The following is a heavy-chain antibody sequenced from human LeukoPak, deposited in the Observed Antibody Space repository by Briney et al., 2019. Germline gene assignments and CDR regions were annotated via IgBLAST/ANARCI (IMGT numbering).Heavy chain of an antibody. CDR3: ARQGYSCGTSYNWFDP. J-gene: IGHJ5*02. CDR1: GGSISSSSYY. V-gene: IGHV4-39*01. Sequence: PSETLSITCTVSGGSISSSSYYGGWIRQPPGKGLEWIGSIYYSGSTYYNPSLKSRVTISVDTSKNQFSLKLSSVTAADTAVYYCARQGYSCGTSYNWFDPWGQGTLVTVSS. D-gene: IGHD5-18*01. CDR2: IYYSGST.